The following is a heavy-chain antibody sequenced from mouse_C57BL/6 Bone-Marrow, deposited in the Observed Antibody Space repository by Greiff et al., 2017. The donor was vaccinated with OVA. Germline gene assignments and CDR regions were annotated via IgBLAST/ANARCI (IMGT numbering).Heavy chain of an antibody. CDR3: ARAGYGSSSYWYFEV. CDR1: GYTFTSYW. D-gene: IGHD1-1*01. J-gene: IGHJ1*03. V-gene: IGHV1-53*01. CDR2: INPSNGGT. Sequence: VQLQQPGTELVKPGASVKLSCKASGYTFTSYWMHWVKQRPGQGLEWIGNINPSNGGTNYNEKFKSKATLTVDKSSSTAYMQLSSLTSEDSAVYECARAGYGSSSYWYFEVWGTGTTVTVSS.